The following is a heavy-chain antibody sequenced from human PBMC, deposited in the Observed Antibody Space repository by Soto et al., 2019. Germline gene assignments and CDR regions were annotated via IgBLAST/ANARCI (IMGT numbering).Heavy chain of an antibody. CDR3: AKAPVDYVWGSYDY. CDR1: GFTFSSYA. D-gene: IGHD3-16*01. Sequence: EVQLFESGGGLVQPGGSLRLSGAASGFTFSSYAMSWVRQAPGKGLEWVSAISGSGGSTYYADSVTGRFTISSDNSKNTLYLPMHRLRAEDTAVYYCAKAPVDYVWGSYDYWGQGTLVTVSS. J-gene: IGHJ4*02. V-gene: IGHV3-23*01. CDR2: ISGSGGST.